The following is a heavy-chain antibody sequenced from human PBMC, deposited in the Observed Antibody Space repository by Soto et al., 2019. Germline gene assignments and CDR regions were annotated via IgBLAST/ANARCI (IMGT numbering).Heavy chain of an antibody. D-gene: IGHD5-18*01. V-gene: IGHV1-69*13. Sequence: GXSVKVSCKDSGGAFCSHGIAWVRQAPGQGLEWMGGLITMLGTPTYARKVQGRATITADESLTSSYLELRSLRSEDTAVYFCARGAMVNSDYWGQGTVVTVS. CDR2: LITMLGTP. CDR1: GGAFCSHG. J-gene: IGHJ4*02. CDR3: ARGAMVNSDY.